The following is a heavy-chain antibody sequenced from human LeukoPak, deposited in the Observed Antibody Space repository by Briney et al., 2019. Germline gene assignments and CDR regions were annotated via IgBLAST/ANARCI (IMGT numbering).Heavy chain of an antibody. Sequence: SQTLRLSCAISGDSVSNNSAAWNWIRQSPSRGLEWLGRTYYRSKWSSNYTVSVKSRLTINADTSKNQFSLQLNSVTPDDTAVYYCARSQSSSGDNWFGLWAQGTLVTVSS. D-gene: IGHD3-10*01. CDR3: ARSQSSSGDNWFGL. CDR2: TYYRSKWSS. V-gene: IGHV6-1*01. J-gene: IGHJ5*02. CDR1: GDSVSNNSAA.